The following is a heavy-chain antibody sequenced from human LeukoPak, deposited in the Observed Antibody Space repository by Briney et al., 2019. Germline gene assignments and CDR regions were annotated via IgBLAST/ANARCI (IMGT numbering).Heavy chain of an antibody. Sequence: NTGGSLRLSCAASGFTFSNAWMTWVRQAPGKGLEWVGRIKRKTVGGTTDYAAPVKGRFTISRDDSKDTLYPQMNSLIIADTGVYYCTTLSIAAAGKRLDYWGQGTLVTVSS. J-gene: IGHJ4*02. CDR1: GFTFSNAW. V-gene: IGHV3-15*01. D-gene: IGHD6-13*01. CDR3: TTLSIAAAGKRLDY. CDR2: IKRKTVGGTT.